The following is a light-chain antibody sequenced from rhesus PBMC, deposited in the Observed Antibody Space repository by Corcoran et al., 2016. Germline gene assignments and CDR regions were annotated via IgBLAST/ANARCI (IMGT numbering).Light chain of an antibody. CDR2: EVN. CDR3: SSYAGNNTFI. Sequence: QVALSQPRSVSGSPGQSVTISSTGTSSDIGGYNYVSWYQKHPGTAPKVMIYEVNKRPSGVSDRFSGSKSGNTASLTISGLQAEDEADYYCSSYAGNNTFIFGAGTRLTVL. J-gene: IGLJ1*01. CDR1: SSDIGGYNY. V-gene: IGLV2-32*02.